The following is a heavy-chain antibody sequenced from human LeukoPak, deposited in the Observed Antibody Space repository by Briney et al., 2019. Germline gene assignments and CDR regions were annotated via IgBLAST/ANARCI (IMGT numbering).Heavy chain of an antibody. CDR1: GFTVSSNY. D-gene: IGHD3-10*01. CDR3: ARESGITTAFDY. Sequence: GGSLRLYCAASGFTVSSNYMSWVRQAPGKGLEWVSVIYSGGSTYYADSVKGRFTISRDNSKNTLYLQMNSLRAEDTAVYYCARESGITTAFDYWGQGTLVTVSS. V-gene: IGHV3-66*02. CDR2: IYSGGST. J-gene: IGHJ4*02.